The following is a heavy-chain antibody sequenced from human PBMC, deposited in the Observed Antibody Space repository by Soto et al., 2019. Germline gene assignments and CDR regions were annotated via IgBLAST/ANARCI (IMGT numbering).Heavy chain of an antibody. J-gene: IGHJ6*02. CDR2: IDPSDSYT. CDR1: GYSFTSYW. D-gene: IGHD3-22*01. Sequence: HGESLKISCKGSGYSFTSYWISWVRQMPGKGLEWMGRIDPSDSYTNYSPSFQGHVTISADKSISTAYLQWSSLKASDTAMYYCAKQTIAVVSYYYYGMDVWGQGTTVTVSS. V-gene: IGHV5-10-1*01. CDR3: AKQTIAVVSYYYYGMDV.